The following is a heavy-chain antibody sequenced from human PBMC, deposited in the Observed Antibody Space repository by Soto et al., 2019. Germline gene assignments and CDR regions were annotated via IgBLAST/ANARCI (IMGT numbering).Heavy chain of an antibody. CDR3: ARDLTGDDAFDI. D-gene: IGHD7-27*01. V-gene: IGHV3-30*04. J-gene: IGHJ3*02. Sequence: GGSLRLSCAASGFTFSSYAMHWVRQAPGKGLEWVAVISYDGSNKYYADSVKGRFTISRDNSKNTLYLQMNSLRAEDTAVYYCARDLTGDDAFDIWGQGTVVTVSS. CDR2: ISYDGSNK. CDR1: GFTFSSYA.